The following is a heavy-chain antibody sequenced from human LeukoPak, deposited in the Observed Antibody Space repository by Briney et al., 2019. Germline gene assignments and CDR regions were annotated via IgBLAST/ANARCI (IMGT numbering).Heavy chain of an antibody. J-gene: IGHJ4*02. CDR3: ARKGYSSGFDY. V-gene: IGHV4-34*01. CDR2: INHSGST. D-gene: IGHD6-19*01. CDR1: GGSFSGYY. Sequence: SVTLSLTCAVYGGSFSGYYWSWIRQPPGKGLEWIGEINHSGSTNYNPSLKSRVTISVDTSKNQFSLKLSSVTAADTAVYYCARKGYSSGFDYWGQGTLVTVSS.